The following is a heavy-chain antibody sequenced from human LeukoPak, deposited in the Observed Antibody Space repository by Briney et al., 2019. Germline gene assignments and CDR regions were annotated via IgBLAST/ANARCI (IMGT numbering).Heavy chain of an antibody. Sequence: SETLSLTCTVSGGSIGSYYWNWIRQAPGKGLEWIGYVHYSGSTNHNSSLKSRVTISVDTSKNQYSLKLSSVTAADTAVYYCARDGVAGGFDYWGQGTLVTVSS. D-gene: IGHD6-19*01. CDR3: ARDGVAGGFDY. CDR1: GGSIGSYY. CDR2: VHYSGST. V-gene: IGHV4-59*01. J-gene: IGHJ4*02.